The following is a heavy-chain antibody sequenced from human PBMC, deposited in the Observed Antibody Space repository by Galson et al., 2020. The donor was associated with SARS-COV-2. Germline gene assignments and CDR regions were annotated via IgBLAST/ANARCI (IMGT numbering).Heavy chain of an antibody. CDR2: ISYDGTDK. J-gene: IGHJ4*02. D-gene: IGHD2-8*01. CDR1: GFTSSDYP. Sequence: GGSLRLSCAASGFTSSDYPMHWVRQAPGKGLEWVALISYDGTDKYYADSVKGRFTISRDNSINTLYLQMNSLRAEDTAVYYCSRDRLLMVLYYFDFWGPGTLVTVSS. CDR3: SRDRLLMVLYYFDF. V-gene: IGHV3-30*04.